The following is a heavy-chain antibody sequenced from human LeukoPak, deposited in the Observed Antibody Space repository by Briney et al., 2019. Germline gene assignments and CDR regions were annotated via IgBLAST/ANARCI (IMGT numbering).Heavy chain of an antibody. CDR3: AGVMVRGAWNY. V-gene: IGHV3-66*01. D-gene: IGHD3-10*01. CDR2: IYANNST. J-gene: IGHJ4*02. CDR1: GFTVSNNY. Sequence: PGGSLRLLCAASGFTVSNNYMSWVRQAPGKGLEWVPVIYANNSTYYADSVKGRFTISRDKSKNTLYLQMNSLRAEDTAVYYCAGVMVRGAWNYWGQGTLVTVSS.